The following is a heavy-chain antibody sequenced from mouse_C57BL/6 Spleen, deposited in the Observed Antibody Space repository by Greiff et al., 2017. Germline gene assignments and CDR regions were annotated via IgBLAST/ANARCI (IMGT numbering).Heavy chain of an antibody. J-gene: IGHJ4*01. V-gene: IGHV3-6*01. Sequence: DVQLQESGPGLVKPSQSLSLTCSVTGYSITSGYYWNWIRQFPGNKLEWMGYISYDGSHNYNPSLKNRISITRDTSKNQFFLKLNSVTTEDTATYYCARGSSGPYYAMDYWGQGTSVTVSS. CDR3: ARGSSGPYYAMDY. CDR1: GYSITSGYY. CDR2: ISYDGSH. D-gene: IGHD3-2*02.